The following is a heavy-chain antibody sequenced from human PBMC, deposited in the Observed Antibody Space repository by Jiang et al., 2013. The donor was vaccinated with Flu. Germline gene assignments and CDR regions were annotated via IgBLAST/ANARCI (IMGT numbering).Heavy chain of an antibody. J-gene: IGHJ4*02. CDR1: GYTFASHG. CDR2: ISVYNGNT. D-gene: IGHD2-8*02. CDR3: ARVSGGAPVYFFDY. Sequence: KTSGYTFASHGINWVRQAPGQGLEWMGWISVYNGNTNYAQNFQGRVTMTTDTSTSTAYMELRSLRSDDTAVYYCARVSGGAPVYFFDYWGQGALVTVSS. V-gene: IGHV1-18*01.